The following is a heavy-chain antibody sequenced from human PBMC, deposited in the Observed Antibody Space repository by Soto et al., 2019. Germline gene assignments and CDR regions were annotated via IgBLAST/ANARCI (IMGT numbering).Heavy chain of an antibody. CDR1: GGTFSSYA. Sequence: SVKVSCKASGGTFSSYAISWVRQAPGQGLEWMGGIIPIFGTANYAQKFQGRVTITADESTSTAYMELSSLRSEDTAVYYCASRSPQIIGQQLRFDYCGQGTLVTVSS. V-gene: IGHV1-69*13. D-gene: IGHD6-13*01. CDR2: IIPIFGTA. J-gene: IGHJ4*02. CDR3: ASRSPQIIGQQLRFDY.